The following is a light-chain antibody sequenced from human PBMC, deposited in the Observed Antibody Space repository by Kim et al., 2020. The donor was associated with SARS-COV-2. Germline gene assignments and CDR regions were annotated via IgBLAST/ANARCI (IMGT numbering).Light chain of an antibody. V-gene: IGLV2-11*01. Sequence: PSVTIPCTATSSDVGGYNYVSLYQQHPGKAPKLMIYDVSKRPSGVPDRFSGSKSGNTASLTISGLQAEDEADYYCCSYAGSYTYVFGTGTKVTVL. J-gene: IGLJ1*01. CDR2: DVS. CDR1: SSDVGGYNY. CDR3: CSYAGSYTYV.